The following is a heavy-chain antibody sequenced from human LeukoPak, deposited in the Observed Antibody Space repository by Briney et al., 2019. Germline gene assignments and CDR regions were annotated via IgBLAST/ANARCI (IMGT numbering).Heavy chain of an antibody. D-gene: IGHD3-3*01. CDR1: GGSISSGSYY. CDR2: IYTSGST. J-gene: IGHJ4*02. V-gene: IGHV4-61*02. Sequence: SQTLSLTCTVSGGSISSGSYYWSWIRRPAGKGLEWIGRIYTSGSTNYNPSLKSRVTISVDTSKNQFSLKLSSVTAADTAVYYGARSPRQDTIFGVVISHFDYWGQGTLVTVSS. CDR3: ARSPRQDTIFGVVISHFDY.